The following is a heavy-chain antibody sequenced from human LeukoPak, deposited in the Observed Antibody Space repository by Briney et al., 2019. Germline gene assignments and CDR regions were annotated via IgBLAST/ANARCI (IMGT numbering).Heavy chain of an antibody. V-gene: IGHV1-18*01. CDR3: ARDLSGYSYGPLDY. CDR2: ISAYNGNT. CDR1: GYTFTSYG. Sequence: ASVKVSCKASGYTFTSYGISWVRQAPGQGLEWMGWISAYNGNTNYAQKLQGRVTMTTDTSTSTVYMELRSLRSDDTAVYYCARDLSGYSYGPLDYWGQGTLVTVSS. J-gene: IGHJ4*02. D-gene: IGHD5-18*01.